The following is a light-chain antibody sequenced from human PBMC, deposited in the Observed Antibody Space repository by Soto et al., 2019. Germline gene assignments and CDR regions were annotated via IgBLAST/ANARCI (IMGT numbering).Light chain of an antibody. Sequence: MTQSPSSLSAFVGDRVTISCRASQNLGSSLAWYQQRPGQAPRLLLYGGSTRATGIPARFSGSGSGTEFTVTISSLQSEDFAVYYCQQYNYWPPYTFGQGTNLEFK. J-gene: IGKJ2*01. CDR2: GGS. V-gene: IGKV3-15*01. CDR3: QQYNYWPPYT. CDR1: QNLGSS.